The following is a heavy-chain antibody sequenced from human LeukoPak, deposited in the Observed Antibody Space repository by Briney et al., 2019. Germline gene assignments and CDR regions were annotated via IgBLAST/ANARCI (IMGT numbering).Heavy chain of an antibody. CDR3: ARGPYVPFPTWYFDL. V-gene: IGHV1-2*02. J-gene: IGHJ2*01. CDR2: INPNSGGT. CDR1: EYTFTGYY. D-gene: IGHD3-10*02. Sequence: ASVNVSFKASEYTFTGYYMHWVRQAPGQGLEWMGWINPNSGGTHYAPKFQGRVTMTRDTSISTDYMELSRLRSDDTAVYYCARGPYVPFPTWYFDLWGRGTLVTVSS.